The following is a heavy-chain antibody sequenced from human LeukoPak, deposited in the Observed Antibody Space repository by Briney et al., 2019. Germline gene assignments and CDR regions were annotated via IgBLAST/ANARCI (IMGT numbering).Heavy chain of an antibody. D-gene: IGHD6-19*01. CDR2: IYHSGSS. CDR3: ARGITVASP. Sequence: SETLSLICTVSAYSISSGYYWGWIRQPPGKGLEWIGSIYHSGSSYYNPSLKSRVTISVDTSKNQFSLKLSSVTAADTAVYYCARGITVASPWGQGTLVTVSS. J-gene: IGHJ5*02. V-gene: IGHV4-38-2*02. CDR1: AYSISSGYY.